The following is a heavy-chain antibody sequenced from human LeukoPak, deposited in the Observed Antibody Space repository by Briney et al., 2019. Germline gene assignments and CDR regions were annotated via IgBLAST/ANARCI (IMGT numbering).Heavy chain of an antibody. Sequence: SETLSLTCTVSGGSLSSYYWSWIRQPAGKGLEWIVRIYTSGSTNYNPSLKSQVTMSVDTSKNHFSLKLSSATAADTAVYYCARLSRGAGAAKTFDYWGQGILVTVSS. CDR3: ARLSRGAGAAKTFDY. V-gene: IGHV4-4*07. CDR2: IYTSGST. J-gene: IGHJ4*02. CDR1: GGSLSSYY. D-gene: IGHD6-13*01.